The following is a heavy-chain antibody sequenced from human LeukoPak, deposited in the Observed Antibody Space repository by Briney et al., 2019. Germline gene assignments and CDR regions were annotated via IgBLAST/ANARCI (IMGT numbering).Heavy chain of an antibody. CDR1: GGSISSYY. CDR3: ARGIVLMVYEYGMDV. Sequence: SETLSLTCTVSGGSISSYYWSWIRQPPGKGLEWIGYIYYSGSTNYNPSLKSRVTISVDTSKNQFSLKLSSVTADDTAVYYCARGIVLMVYEYGMDVWGQGTTVTVSS. J-gene: IGHJ6*02. V-gene: IGHV4-59*01. D-gene: IGHD2-8*01. CDR2: IYYSGST.